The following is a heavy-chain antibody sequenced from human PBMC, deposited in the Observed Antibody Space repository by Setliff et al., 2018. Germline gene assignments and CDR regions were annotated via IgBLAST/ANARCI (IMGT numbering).Heavy chain of an antibody. CDR1: GFTFSSYS. CDR2: ISSSSVYI. D-gene: IGHD2-21*01. V-gene: IGHV3-21*01. Sequence: GGSLRLSCAASGFTFSSYSMNWVRQAPGKGLEWVSSISSSSVYIYYADSVKGRFTISRDNAKNTVYLQMNSLRAEDTAVYYCARDREGDGNYYMDVWGKGTTVTVSS. CDR3: ARDREGDGNYYMDV. J-gene: IGHJ6*03.